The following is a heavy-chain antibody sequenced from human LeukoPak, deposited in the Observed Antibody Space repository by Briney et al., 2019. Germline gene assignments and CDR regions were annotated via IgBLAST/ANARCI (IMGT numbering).Heavy chain of an antibody. CDR3: AKPLDGASVQRYFQH. D-gene: IGHD1-1*01. CDR1: GFDLGHYE. CDR2: ISVRAATI. V-gene: IGHV3-48*03. Sequence: GGSLRLSCAASGFDLGHYEVNWVRQAPGKGLEWIAHISVRAATIYYGDSVEGRFTISRDDAKNSLFLQMNSLRAEDTAVYYCAKPLDGASVQRYFQHWGQGTLVTVSS. J-gene: IGHJ1*01.